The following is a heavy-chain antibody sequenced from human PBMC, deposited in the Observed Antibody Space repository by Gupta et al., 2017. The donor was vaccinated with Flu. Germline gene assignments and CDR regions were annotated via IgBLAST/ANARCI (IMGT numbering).Heavy chain of an antibody. Sequence: QVLLVQSGAEVKKPGASVKVSCKASGYTFTSYGINWVRQAPGQGLEWMGWISAYNGYTNYAQKLQGRVTMTTDTSTSTAYMELRSLRSDDTAVYYCARVEYSSSWYKSTPTGYYYYGMDVWGQGTTVTVSS. J-gene: IGHJ6*02. D-gene: IGHD6-13*01. V-gene: IGHV1-18*01. CDR1: GYTFTSYG. CDR3: ARVEYSSSWYKSTPTGYYYYGMDV. CDR2: ISAYNGYT.